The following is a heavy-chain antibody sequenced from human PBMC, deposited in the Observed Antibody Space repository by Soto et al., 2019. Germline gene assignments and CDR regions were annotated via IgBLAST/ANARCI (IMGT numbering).Heavy chain of an antibody. V-gene: IGHV1-69*13. J-gene: IGHJ6*02. CDR3: ARELGSERYYYGMDV. Sequence: ASVKVSCKASGDTFSSYAISWVRQAPGQGLEWMGGIIPIFGTANYAQKFQGRVTITADESTSTAYMELSNLRSEDTAVYYCARELGSERYYYGMDVWGQGTTVTVSS. CDR2: IIPIFGTA. CDR1: GDTFSSYA.